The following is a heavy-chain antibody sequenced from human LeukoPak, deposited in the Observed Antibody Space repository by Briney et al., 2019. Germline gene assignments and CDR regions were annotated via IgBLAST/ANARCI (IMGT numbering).Heavy chain of an antibody. CDR2: IGSSGYTV. CDR1: GFIFSSYE. CDR3: VSPPYYFDTTNYYVGY. Sequence: GGSRRLSCAASGFIFSSYEINWVRQAPGKGLEWVSYIGSSGYTVNYADSVKGRFTISRDNTKNSLYLQMNSLRAEDTAVYYCVSPPYYFDTTNYYVGYWGQGTLVTVSS. D-gene: IGHD3-22*01. V-gene: IGHV3-48*03. J-gene: IGHJ4*02.